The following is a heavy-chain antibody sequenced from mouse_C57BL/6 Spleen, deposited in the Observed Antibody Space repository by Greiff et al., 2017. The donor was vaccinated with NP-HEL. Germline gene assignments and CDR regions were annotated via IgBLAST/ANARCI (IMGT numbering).Heavy chain of an antibody. D-gene: IGHD1-1*01. CDR1: GFTFSSYA. Sequence: EVQGVESGAGLVKPGGSLKLSCAASGFTFSSYAMSWVRQTPEKRLEWVAYISSGGDYIYYADTVKSRCTISRDNARNTLYLQMSSVKSEDTAMYYCTRDYYGSSRFADWGQGTLVTVSA. CDR2: ISSGGDYI. V-gene: IGHV5-9-1*02. J-gene: IGHJ3*01. CDR3: TRDYYGSSRFAD.